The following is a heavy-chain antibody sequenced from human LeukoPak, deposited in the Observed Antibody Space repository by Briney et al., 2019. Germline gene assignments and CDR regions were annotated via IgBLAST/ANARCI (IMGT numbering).Heavy chain of an antibody. Sequence: PGGSLRLSCAASGFTFSSYGMHWVRQAPGKGLEWVAVISYDRSNKYYADSVKGRFTISRDNAKNSLYLQMNSLRAEDTAVYYCASEFIVGARTDYWGQGTLVTVSS. J-gene: IGHJ4*02. V-gene: IGHV3-30*03. D-gene: IGHD1-26*01. CDR1: GFTFSSYG. CDR2: ISYDRSNK. CDR3: ASEFIVGARTDY.